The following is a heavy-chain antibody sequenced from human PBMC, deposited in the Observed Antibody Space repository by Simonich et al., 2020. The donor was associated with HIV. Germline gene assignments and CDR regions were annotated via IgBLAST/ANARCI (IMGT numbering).Heavy chain of an antibody. CDR3: ARSPYYYDISGDLDY. Sequence: QVQLQQWGAGLLKPSETLSLTCVVYGGSFSGHYWSWIRQPSGKGLEWIGEINDSGNNNYHPSLKSRVTISVDTSKNQFSLKLSSVTAADTAVYYCARSPYYYDISGDLDYWGQGTLVTVSS. J-gene: IGHJ4*02. CDR2: INDSGNN. V-gene: IGHV4-34*01. D-gene: IGHD3-22*01. CDR1: GGSFSGHY.